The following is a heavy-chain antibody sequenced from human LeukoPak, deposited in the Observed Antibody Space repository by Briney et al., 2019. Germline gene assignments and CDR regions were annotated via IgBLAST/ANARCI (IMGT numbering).Heavy chain of an antibody. CDR2: IYHSGST. J-gene: IGHJ5*02. CDR3: ARDVYDSNGNWFDP. Sequence: SGTLSLTCAVSGGSISSSNWWSWVRQPPGKGLEWIGEIYHSGSTNYNPSLKSRVTISVDKSKNQFSLKLSSVTAADTAVYYCARDVYDSNGNWFDPWGQGTLVTVSS. CDR1: GGSISSSNW. V-gene: IGHV4-4*02. D-gene: IGHD3-22*01.